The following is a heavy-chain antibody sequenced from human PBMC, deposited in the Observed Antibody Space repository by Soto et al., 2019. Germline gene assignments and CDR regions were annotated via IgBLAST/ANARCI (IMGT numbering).Heavy chain of an antibody. V-gene: IGHV3-15*07. CDR1: GFTFGDAW. CDR2: VKTKSEGETT. J-gene: IGHJ5*02. CDR3: TTLGPS. Sequence: VHLVESGGGWVQPGGSLTLSCVASGFTFGDAWMNWVRQAAGKGLEWVGHVKTKSEGETTDYAAPVKGRFTIWRDDSTNTLYLQMNSLKSEDTGKYFCTTLGPSWGQGTQVTVSS.